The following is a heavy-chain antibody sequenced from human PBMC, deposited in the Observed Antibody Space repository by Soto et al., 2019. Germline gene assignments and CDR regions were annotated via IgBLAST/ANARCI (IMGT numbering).Heavy chain of an antibody. J-gene: IGHJ4*01. D-gene: IGHD6-19*01. CDR1: GFTFSSYV. CDR3: AKVLLTYTSGWYHPHFDY. V-gene: IGHV3-30*18. CDR2: VSNDGSNK. Sequence: GGSLRLSCAASGFTFSSYVMHWVRQAPGKGLEWVAVVSNDGSNKDYADSVKGRFTISRDNSKNTLYLQMNSLRAEDTAVYYCAKVLLTYTSGWYHPHFDYWGHGALVTVSS.